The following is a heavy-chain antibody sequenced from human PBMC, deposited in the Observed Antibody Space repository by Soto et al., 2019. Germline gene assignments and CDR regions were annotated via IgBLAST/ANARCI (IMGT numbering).Heavy chain of an antibody. D-gene: IGHD3-22*01. V-gene: IGHV4-4*02. Sequence: QVQLQESGPGLVKPSGTLSLTCAVSGGSISSSNWWSWVRQPPGKGLEWIGEIYHSGSTNYNPSLKSRVTISVDKSKNQFSLKLSSVTAADTAVYYCARDIYYYDSSGYYGGYYFDYWGQGTLVTVSS. CDR2: IYHSGST. CDR3: ARDIYYYDSSGYYGGYYFDY. J-gene: IGHJ4*02. CDR1: GGSISSSNW.